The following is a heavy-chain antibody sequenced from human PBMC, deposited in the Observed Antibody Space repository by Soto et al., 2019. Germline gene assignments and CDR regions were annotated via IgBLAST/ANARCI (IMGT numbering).Heavy chain of an antibody. D-gene: IGHD6-13*01. CDR2: INPNSGGT. CDR3: ARGRFIAAARLAAFDI. J-gene: IGHJ3*02. V-gene: IGHV1-2*04. Sequence: ASVKVSCKASGYTFTGYYMHWVRQAPGQGLEWMGWINPNSGGTNYAQKFQGWVTMTRDTSISTAYMELSRLRSDDTAVYYCARGRFIAAARLAAFDIWGQGTMVTVSS. CDR1: GYTFTGYY.